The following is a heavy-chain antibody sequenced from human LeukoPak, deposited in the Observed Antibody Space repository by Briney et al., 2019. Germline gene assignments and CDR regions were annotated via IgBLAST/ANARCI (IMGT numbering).Heavy chain of an antibody. Sequence: SETLSLTCTVSGGSISSYYWSWIRQPPGKGLEWIGCIYYSGSTNYNPSLKSRVTISVDTSKNQFSLKLSSVTAADTAVYYCARGSGVYYYDSRGPRSYYFDYWGQGTLVTVSS. V-gene: IGHV4-59*01. CDR3: ARGSGVYYYDSRGPRSYYFDY. CDR2: IYYSGST. D-gene: IGHD3-22*01. J-gene: IGHJ4*02. CDR1: GGSISSYY.